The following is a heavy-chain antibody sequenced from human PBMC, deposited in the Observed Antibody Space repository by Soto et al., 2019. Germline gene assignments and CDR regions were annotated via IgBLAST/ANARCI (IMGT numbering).Heavy chain of an antibody. J-gene: IGHJ4*02. Sequence: GGSLRLSCAVSGFSFNSYSMNWVRQAPGEGLEWVSVISRGGDTIYYADSVRGRFTISRDTSKNILYLQLSSVRADDTAVYYCVRSIPASYFDYWGQGNLVTVS. CDR3: VRSIPASYFDY. V-gene: IGHV3-23*01. CDR2: ISRGGDTI. CDR1: GFSFNSYS. D-gene: IGHD3-3*02.